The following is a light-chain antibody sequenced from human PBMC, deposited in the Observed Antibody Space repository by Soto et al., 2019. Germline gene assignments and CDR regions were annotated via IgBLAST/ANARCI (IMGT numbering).Light chain of an antibody. J-gene: IGKJ4*01. V-gene: IGKV3-20*01. CDR3: QQFGDSLT. CDR2: GAS. CDR1: QSVISNY. Sequence: ETGLTQSPGTLSLSPGERATLSCRASQSVISNYLAWYQQKPGQAPRLLIYGASSRATGIPDRFIGSGSGTDFTLTVSRLEPEDFAVYYCQQFGDSLTFGGGTKV.